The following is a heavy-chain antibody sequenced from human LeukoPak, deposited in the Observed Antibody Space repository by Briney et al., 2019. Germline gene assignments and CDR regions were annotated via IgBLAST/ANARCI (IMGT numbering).Heavy chain of an antibody. V-gene: IGHV4-59*01. J-gene: IGHJ4*02. CDR1: GGSISSYY. CDR2: IYYSGST. CDR3: ASGVYGDYQGY. D-gene: IGHD4-17*01. Sequence: PSETLSLTCTDSGGSISSYYWSWIRQPPGKGLEWIGYIYYSGSTNYNPSLKSRVTISVDTSKNQFSLKLSSVTAADTAVYYCASGVYGDYQGYWGQGTLVTVSS.